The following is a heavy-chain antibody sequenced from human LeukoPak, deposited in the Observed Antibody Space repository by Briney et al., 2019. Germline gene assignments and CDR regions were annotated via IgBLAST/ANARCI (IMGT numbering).Heavy chain of an antibody. Sequence: SETLSLTCTVSGGSMSNYYWIWIRQPPGKGLEWIAYIYYSGTTSYNPSLKSRVTISVDTSKNQFSLKVNPVTAADAAVYYCARGQFYHDSTGYSDWGQGTLVTVSS. V-gene: IGHV4-59*01. D-gene: IGHD3-22*01. CDR2: IYYSGTT. CDR3: ARGQFYHDSTGYSD. J-gene: IGHJ4*02. CDR1: GGSMSNYY.